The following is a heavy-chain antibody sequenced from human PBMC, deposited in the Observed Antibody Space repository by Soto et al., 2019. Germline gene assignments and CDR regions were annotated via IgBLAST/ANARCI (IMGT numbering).Heavy chain of an antibody. CDR2: IYYSGST. D-gene: IGHD2-15*01. V-gene: IGHV4-31*03. J-gene: IGHJ4*02. CDR3: ARFHYCSGGSCYTGGLDY. CDR1: GGCISSGGYY. Sequence: SETLSLTFTVSGGCISSGGYYWSCIRQHPWKGLEWIGYIYYSGSTYYKPYLKSRVTISVDTSKNQFSLQLSSVTAADTAVYYCARFHYCSGGSCYTGGLDYWGQGTLVPVYS.